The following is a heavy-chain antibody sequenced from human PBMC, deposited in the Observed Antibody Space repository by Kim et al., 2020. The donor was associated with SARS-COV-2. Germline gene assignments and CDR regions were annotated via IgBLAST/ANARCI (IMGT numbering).Heavy chain of an antibody. D-gene: IGHD1-1*01. CDR3: TRVSGMTLAFWDAFD. CDR2: IRSKVNGYAT. CDR1: GFTFSDSA. Sequence: GGSLRLSCGASGFTFSDSAMHWVRRASGKGLEWLCRIRSKVNGYATAYSASVRGRFTISRDDSRNTAYLQMNSLKTEDTSVYYCTRVSGMTLAFWDAFD. J-gene: IGHJ3*02. V-gene: IGHV3-73*01.